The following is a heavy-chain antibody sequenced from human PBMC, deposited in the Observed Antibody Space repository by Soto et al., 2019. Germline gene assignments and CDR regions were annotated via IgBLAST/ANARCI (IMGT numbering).Heavy chain of an antibody. CDR1: GGSIVSSNW. J-gene: IGHJ4*02. CDR2: IYHSGST. Sequence: PSETLYLTCAVSGGSIVSSNWWSWVRQPPGKGLEWIGEIYHSGSTNYNPSLKSRVTISVDKSKNQFSLKLSSVTAADTAVYYCAREGLAAAAKSESSWGQGTLVTVSS. CDR3: AREGLAAAAKSESS. V-gene: IGHV4-4*02. D-gene: IGHD6-13*01.